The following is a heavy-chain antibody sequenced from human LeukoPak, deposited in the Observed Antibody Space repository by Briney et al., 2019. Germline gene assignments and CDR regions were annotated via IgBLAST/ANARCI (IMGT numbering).Heavy chain of an antibody. D-gene: IGHD5-18*01. V-gene: IGHV1-2*06. CDR1: GYTFTGYY. CDR3: AFVDTAMAYYYYMDV. Sequence: GASVKVSCKASGYTFTGYYMHWVRQAPGQGLEWMGRINPNSGGTNYAQKFQGRVTMTRDTSISTAYMELSRLRSDDTAVYYCAFVDTAMAYYYYMDVWGKGTTVTVSS. CDR2: INPNSGGT. J-gene: IGHJ6*03.